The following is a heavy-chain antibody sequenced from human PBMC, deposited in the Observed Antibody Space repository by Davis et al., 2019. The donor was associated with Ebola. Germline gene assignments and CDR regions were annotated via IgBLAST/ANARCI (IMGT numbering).Heavy chain of an antibody. J-gene: IGHJ3*01. D-gene: IGHD2/OR15-2a*01. CDR3: AKDNRNIWSEV. Sequence: GESLKISCEASGFIFSSNVMSWVRQAPGKRMEWISTLGTSADTYYADSVKGRFTISRDNSKDTLYLQMNGLRVEDTAIYYCAKDNRNIWSEVWGQGTMVTVSS. CDR1: GFIFSSNV. CDR2: LGTSADT. V-gene: IGHV3-23*01.